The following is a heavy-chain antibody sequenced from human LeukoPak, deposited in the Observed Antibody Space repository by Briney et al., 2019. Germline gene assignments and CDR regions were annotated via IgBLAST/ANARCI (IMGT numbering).Heavy chain of an antibody. Sequence: GGSLRLSCAASGFRFTGFWMSWVRQAPGKGPEWVANINQESTETYYVDSVRGRFTISRDNAKNSLSLQMNSLRVEDTAVYYCAREVDRSFGYWGQGNVVTVSS. CDR2: INQESTET. CDR3: AREVDRSFGY. V-gene: IGHV3-7*01. D-gene: IGHD2-15*01. J-gene: IGHJ4*02. CDR1: GFRFTGFW.